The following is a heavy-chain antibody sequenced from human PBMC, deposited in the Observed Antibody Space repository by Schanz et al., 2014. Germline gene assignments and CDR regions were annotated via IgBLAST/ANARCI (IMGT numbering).Heavy chain of an antibody. CDR3: ARGTFLEWLLYS. CDR2: ISAYNGNT. CDR1: GYTFTGHR. Sequence: QVQLLQSGAEVKKPGASVKVSCKASGYTFTGHRMHWVRQAPGQGLEWMGWISAYNGNTNYAQKLQGRVTMTTDTSTSTAYMELRSLRSDDTAVYYCARGTFLEWLLYSWGQGTLVTVSS. D-gene: IGHD3-3*01. J-gene: IGHJ4*02. V-gene: IGHV1-18*04.